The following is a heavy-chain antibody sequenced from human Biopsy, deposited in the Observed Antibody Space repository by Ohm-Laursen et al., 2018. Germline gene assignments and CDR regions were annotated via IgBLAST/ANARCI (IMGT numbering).Heavy chain of an antibody. CDR2: INSVGTM. J-gene: IGHJ4*02. CDR1: GFIFSYYY. Sequence: SLRLSCAASGFIFSYYYMSWIRQAPGKGLEWVSNINSVGTMYYADSVRGRFTISRDNAKNSLYLQMNSLRVEDTAVYYCARSVGIMAAPIDYWGQGTLVTVSS. CDR3: ARSVGIMAAPIDY. V-gene: IGHV3-11*01. D-gene: IGHD3-16*01.